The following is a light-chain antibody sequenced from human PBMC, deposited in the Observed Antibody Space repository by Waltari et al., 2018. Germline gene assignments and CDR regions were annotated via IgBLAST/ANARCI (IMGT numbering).Light chain of an antibody. J-gene: IGKJ3*01. CDR2: TAS. CDR1: RTISIY. V-gene: IGKV1-39*01. CDR3: QQSHSTPLT. Sequence: DIQMTQSPSSLSASVGDRVTITCRASRTISIYLNWYQQKPGKAPKLLIYTASTLQPGVPSRFSGSGSGTDFTLTISSLQPEDFATYYCQQSHSTPLTFGPGTKVDIK.